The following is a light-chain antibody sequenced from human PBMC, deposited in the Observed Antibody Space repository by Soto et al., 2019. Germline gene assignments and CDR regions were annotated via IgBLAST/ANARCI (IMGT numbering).Light chain of an antibody. CDR1: SGHSSYI. CDR2: LEGSGSY. CDR3: ETWDSNTLV. V-gene: IGLV4-60*03. Sequence: QLVLTQSSSASASLGSSVKLTCTLSSGHSSYIIAWHQQQPGKAPRYLMKLEGSGSYNKGSGVPDRFSGSSSGADHYLTISNLQSEDEADYYCETWDSNTLVFGGGTKLTVL. J-gene: IGLJ2*01.